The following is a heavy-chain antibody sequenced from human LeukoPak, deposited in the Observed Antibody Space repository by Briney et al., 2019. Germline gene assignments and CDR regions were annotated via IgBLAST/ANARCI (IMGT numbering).Heavy chain of an antibody. J-gene: IGHJ3*02. D-gene: IGHD6-13*01. CDR1: GYSISSSNW. CDR2: IYYSGSI. CDR3: ARKMEQQWAFDI. Sequence: TSETLSLTCTVSGYSISSSNWWGWIRQPPGKGLEWIGYIYYSGSIYYNPSLKSRVTMSVDTSKNQFSLKLSSVTAVDTAVYYCARKMEQQWAFDIWGQGTMVTVSS. V-gene: IGHV4-28*05.